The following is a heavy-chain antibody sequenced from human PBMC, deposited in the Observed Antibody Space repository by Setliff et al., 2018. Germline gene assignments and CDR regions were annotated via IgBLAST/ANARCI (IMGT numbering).Heavy chain of an antibody. Sequence: GGSLRLSCAASGFTFSSYWMSWVRQAPGKGLEWVANIKQDGSEIYYADSVKGRFTISRDNAKNSLYLQMNSLRAEDTAVYYCARDPTRRVNYYYYMDVWGKGTTVTVSS. V-gene: IGHV3-7*01. CDR1: GFTFSSYW. CDR3: ARDPTRRVNYYYYMDV. J-gene: IGHJ6*03. D-gene: IGHD3-22*01. CDR2: IKQDGSEI.